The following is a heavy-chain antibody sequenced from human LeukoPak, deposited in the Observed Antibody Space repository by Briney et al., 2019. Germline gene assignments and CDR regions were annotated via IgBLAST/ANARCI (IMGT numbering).Heavy chain of an antibody. D-gene: IGHD3-22*01. J-gene: IGHJ3*02. CDR2: IYYSGST. Sequence: SETLSLTCTVSGGSLSSYYWSWIRQPPGKGREWIGYIYYSGSTNYNPSLKSRVTISVDTSKNQFSLKLSSVTAADTAVYYCARVGYYYDSSGYPHDAFDIWGQGTMVTVSS. CDR1: GGSLSSYY. CDR3: ARVGYYYDSSGYPHDAFDI. V-gene: IGHV4-59*01.